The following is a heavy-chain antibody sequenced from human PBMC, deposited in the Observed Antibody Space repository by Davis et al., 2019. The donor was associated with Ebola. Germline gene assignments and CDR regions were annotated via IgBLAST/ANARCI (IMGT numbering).Heavy chain of an antibody. V-gene: IGHV3-7*03. Sequence: GESLKISCAASGFTFSSYAMSWVRQAPGKGLEWVANIKLDGSEIHYVDSVKGRFIISRDNVKNSLFLQMNSLRAEDTAVYYCARSGLSFGVVKYHYGMDVWGKGTTVTVSS. CDR2: IKLDGSEI. CDR1: GFTFSSYA. J-gene: IGHJ6*04. D-gene: IGHD3-3*01. CDR3: ARSGLSFGVVKYHYGMDV.